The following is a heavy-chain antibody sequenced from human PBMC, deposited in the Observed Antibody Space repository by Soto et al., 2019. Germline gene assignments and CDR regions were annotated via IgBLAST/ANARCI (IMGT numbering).Heavy chain of an antibody. CDR2: ISSSSSYI. D-gene: IGHD3-10*01. V-gene: IGHV3-21*01. CDR1: GFTFSSYS. Sequence: GGSLRLSCAASGFTFSSYSMNWVRQAPGKGLEWVSSISSSSSYIYYADSVKGRFTISRDNAKNSLYLQMNSLRAEDTAVYYCARGGSGSYSDYWGQGTLVTVSS. J-gene: IGHJ4*02. CDR3: ARGGSGSYSDY.